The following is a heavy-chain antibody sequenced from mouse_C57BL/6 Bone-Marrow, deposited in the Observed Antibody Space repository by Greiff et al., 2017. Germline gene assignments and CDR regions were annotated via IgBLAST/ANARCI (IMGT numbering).Heavy chain of an antibody. J-gene: IGHJ2*01. CDR3: ARGGLRRRRRVVWDY. CDR1: GYTFTSYW. D-gene: IGHD2-2*01. Sequence: QVQLQQPGAELVKPGASVKLSCKASGYTFTSYWMQWVKQRPGQGLEWIGEIDPSDSYTNYNQKFKGKATLTVDTSSSTAYMQLSSLTSEDSAVYDCARGGLRRRRRVVWDYWGQGTTLTVSS. V-gene: IGHV1-50*01. CDR2: IDPSDSYT.